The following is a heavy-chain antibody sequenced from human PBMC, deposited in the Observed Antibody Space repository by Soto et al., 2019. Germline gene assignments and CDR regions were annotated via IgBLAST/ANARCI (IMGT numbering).Heavy chain of an antibody. CDR2: IYYSGST. D-gene: IGHD3-22*01. Sequence: SETLSLTCTVSGGSISSSSYYWGWIRQPPGKGLEWIGSIYYSGSTYYNPSLKSRVTISVDTSKNQFSLKLSSVTAADTAVYYCARLPKEDYYDSSGYPYYYYYGMDVWGQGTTVTVSS. CDR3: ARLPKEDYYDSSGYPYYYYYGMDV. V-gene: IGHV4-39*01. J-gene: IGHJ6*02. CDR1: GGSISSSSYY.